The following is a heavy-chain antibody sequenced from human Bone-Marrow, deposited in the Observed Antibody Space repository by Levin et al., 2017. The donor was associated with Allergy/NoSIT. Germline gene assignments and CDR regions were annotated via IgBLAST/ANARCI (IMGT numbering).Heavy chain of an antibody. CDR1: GFTVSSNY. J-gene: IGHJ3*02. D-gene: IGHD3-10*01. CDR3: AREGRMVQGVNDGFDM. V-gene: IGHV3-53*01. CDR2: IRSGGTT. Sequence: RPGGSLRLSCAASGFTVSSNYMSWVRQAPGKGLEWISVIRSGGTTEYADSVKGRFTISRDNSKNMLFLQMNRLRAEDTAVYYCAREGRMVQGVNDGFDMWGQGTMVTVSS.